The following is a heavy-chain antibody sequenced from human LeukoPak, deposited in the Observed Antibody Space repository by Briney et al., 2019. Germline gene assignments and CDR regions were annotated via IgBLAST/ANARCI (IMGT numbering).Heavy chain of an antibody. CDR3: ASSQGPIDTNTYHYTHSYYYYMDV. Sequence: SVKVSCKASGGTFISYAISWVRQAPGQGLEWRGGIIPIFGTASYAQKFQGRVTITSDESTSTAYMELSSLRSEDTAVYFCASSQGPIDTNTYHYTHSYYYYMDVWGKGTTVTVSS. J-gene: IGHJ6*03. CDR2: IIPIFGTA. CDR1: GGTFISYA. V-gene: IGHV1-69*13. D-gene: IGHD2-8*01.